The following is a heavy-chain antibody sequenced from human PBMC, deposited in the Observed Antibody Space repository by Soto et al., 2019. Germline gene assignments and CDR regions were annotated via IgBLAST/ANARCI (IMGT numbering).Heavy chain of an antibody. CDR2: IYYSGST. CDR3: AREGLTGTIGLYYYYGMDV. V-gene: IGHV4-59*01. D-gene: IGHD1-7*01. CDR1: GGSISSYY. J-gene: IGHJ6*02. Sequence: QVQLQESGPGLVKPSETLSLTCTVSGGSISSYYWSWIRQPPGKGLEWIGYIYYSGSTNYNPSLKRRVTKSGDTSKNQVSLKLSSVTAADTAVYYCAREGLTGTIGLYYYYGMDVWGQGTTVTVSS.